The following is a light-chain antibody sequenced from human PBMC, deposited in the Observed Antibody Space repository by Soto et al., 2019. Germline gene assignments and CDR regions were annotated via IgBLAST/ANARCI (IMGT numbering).Light chain of an antibody. V-gene: IGKV3-11*01. J-gene: IGKJ4*01. CDR1: QSVSSS. CDR3: QQRSNWPLT. Sequence: EIVLTQSPATLSLSPGKRATLSCRASQSVSSSLAWFQQKPGQAPRLLIYHASNRATGIPARFSGSGSGTDSTLTISSLEHEDFAVYYCQQRSNWPLTFGGGTKVEIK. CDR2: HAS.